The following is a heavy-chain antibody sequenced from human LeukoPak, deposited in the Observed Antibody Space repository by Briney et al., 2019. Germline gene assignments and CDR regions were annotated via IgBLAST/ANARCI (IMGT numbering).Heavy chain of an antibody. D-gene: IGHD2-21*02. CDR3: ATVRGCGGDCYYIDY. V-gene: IGHV3-74*01. J-gene: IGHJ4*02. Sequence: GGSLRLSCAASGFTFSSYWMHWVRQAPGKGLVWVSRINSDGSSTSYADSVKGRFTISRDNAKNTLYLQMNSLRAEDTAVYYCATVRGCGGDCYYIDYWGQGTLVTVSS. CDR2: INSDGSST. CDR1: GFTFSSYW.